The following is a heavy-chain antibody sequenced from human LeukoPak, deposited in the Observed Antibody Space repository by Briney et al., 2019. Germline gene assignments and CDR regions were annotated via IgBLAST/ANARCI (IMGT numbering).Heavy chain of an antibody. D-gene: IGHD6-13*01. CDR2: ISSSSSYI. V-gene: IGHV3-21*01. J-gene: IGHJ4*02. CDR1: GFTFSSYS. CDR3: ARDRETSSCFDY. Sequence: GGSLRLSCAASGFTFSSYSMNWVRQTPGKGLDWVSSISSSSSYIYYADSVKGRFTISRDNAKNSLFLQMKSLRAEDTAVYYCARDRETSSCFDYWGQGTLVTVSS.